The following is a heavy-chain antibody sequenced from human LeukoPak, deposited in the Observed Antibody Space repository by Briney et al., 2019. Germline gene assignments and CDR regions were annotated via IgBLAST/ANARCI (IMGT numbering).Heavy chain of an antibody. Sequence: SETLSLTCTVPGGSISSYHWSWIRQPPGEGLEYIGHIYYSGSTTYNPSLKSRVTISVDTSKNQFSLKMRSVTAADTAVYYCARLLGIGSSFDYWGQGTLVTVSS. D-gene: IGHD6-6*01. CDR3: ARLLGIGSSFDY. V-gene: IGHV4-59*01. J-gene: IGHJ4*02. CDR1: GGSISSYH. CDR2: IYYSGST.